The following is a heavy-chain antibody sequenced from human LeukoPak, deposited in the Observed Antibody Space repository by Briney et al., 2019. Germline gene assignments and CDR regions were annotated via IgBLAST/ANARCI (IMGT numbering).Heavy chain of an antibody. Sequence: ASVKVSCKASGGTFSSYAISWVRQAPGQGLEWMGRIIPIFGTANYAQKFQGRVTITTDESTSTAYMELSSLRSENTAVYYCARDTLGSSSWYVGGFDPWGQGTVVTVSS. CDR1: GGTFSSYA. CDR3: ARDTLGSSSWYVGGFDP. V-gene: IGHV1-69*05. D-gene: IGHD6-13*01. CDR2: IIPIFGTA. J-gene: IGHJ5*02.